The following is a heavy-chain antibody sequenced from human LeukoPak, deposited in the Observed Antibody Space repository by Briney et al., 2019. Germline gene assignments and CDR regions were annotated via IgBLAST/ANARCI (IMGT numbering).Heavy chain of an antibody. CDR3: ARWVEGSFDY. CDR2: IYYSGST. CDR1: SGSISTSNYY. J-gene: IGHJ4*02. D-gene: IGHD3-10*01. Sequence: SETLSLTCTVSSGSISTSNYYWGWIRQPPGKGLEWIGSIYYSGSTYYNPSLKSRVTISVDTSKNQFSLKLSSVTAADTAVYYCARWVEGSFDYWGQGTLVTVSS. V-gene: IGHV4-39*07.